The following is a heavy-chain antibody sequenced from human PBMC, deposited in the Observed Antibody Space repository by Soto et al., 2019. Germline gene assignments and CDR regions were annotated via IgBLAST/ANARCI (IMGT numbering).Heavy chain of an antibody. CDR2: IIPIFGTA. CDR1: GGTFSSYA. V-gene: IGHV1-69*13. CDR3: ARSPSGKIAAAAR. Sequence: SVKVSCKASGGTFSSYAISWVRQAPGQGLEWMGGIIPIFGTANYAQKFQGRVTITADESTSTAYMELSSLRSEDTAVYYCARSPSGKIAAAARWGQGTLVTVSS. D-gene: IGHD6-13*01. J-gene: IGHJ4*02.